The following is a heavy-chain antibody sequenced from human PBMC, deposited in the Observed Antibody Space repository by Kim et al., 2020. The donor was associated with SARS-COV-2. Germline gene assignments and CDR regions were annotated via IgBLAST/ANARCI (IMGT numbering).Heavy chain of an antibody. CDR2: IYHSGTT. J-gene: IGHJ5*02. Sequence: SETLSLTCAVSGGSISSTNWWRWVRQPPGKGLEWIGEIYHSGTTNYNPPLKIRVTMSVDKSKNHFSLKLSSVTAADTAVYYCASLSFTIVRIVLDPWGQGTLVTVSS. D-gene: IGHD3-10*01. CDR3: ASLSFTIVRIVLDP. CDR1: GGSISSTNW. V-gene: IGHV4-4*02.